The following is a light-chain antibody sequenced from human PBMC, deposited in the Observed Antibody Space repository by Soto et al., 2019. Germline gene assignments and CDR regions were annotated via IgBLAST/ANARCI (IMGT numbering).Light chain of an antibody. CDR2: DAS. CDR1: QSVRSN. CDR3: QQYGSSPHT. Sequence: EIMMTQSPATLSVSAGESATLXXRASQSVRSNLAWYQQKPGQAPRLXIYDASTRATGIPARFSGSGAGTEFTLTISRLEPEDFAVYYCQQYGSSPHTFGQGTKVDIK. V-gene: IGKV3-15*01. J-gene: IGKJ1*01.